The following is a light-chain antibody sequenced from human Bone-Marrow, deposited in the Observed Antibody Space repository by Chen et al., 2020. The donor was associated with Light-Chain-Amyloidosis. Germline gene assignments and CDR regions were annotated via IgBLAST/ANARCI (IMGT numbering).Light chain of an antibody. Sequence: QLLVTQPPSASASLGASVKLPCTLHSGHDTYAIAWHQQQPDKDPRFVMKINHDGSHKKGTGIPDRFSGASSGSERYLIIYSLQSEDEADYFCQTWDTGIHVFGRGTKVTVL. CDR2: INHDGSH. J-gene: IGLJ1*01. CDR3: QTWDTGIHV. V-gene: IGLV4-69*01. CDR1: SGHDTYA.